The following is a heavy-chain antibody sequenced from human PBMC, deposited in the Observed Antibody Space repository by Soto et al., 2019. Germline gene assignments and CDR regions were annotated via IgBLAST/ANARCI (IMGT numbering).Heavy chain of an antibody. CDR3: TKSDRGHNYAFY. CDR2: IFYSGST. D-gene: IGHD5-18*01. J-gene: IGHJ4*02. Sequence: QVQLKESGPGLVKSSEALSLTCTVSGDSISSYYWSWIRQPPGKGLEWIGNIFYSGSTNYNPSLKSRVIISGDTSKNQFSLKLSSVTAADTAVYYCTKSDRGHNYAFYWGQGTLVTVSS. V-gene: IGHV4-59*01. CDR1: GDSISSYY.